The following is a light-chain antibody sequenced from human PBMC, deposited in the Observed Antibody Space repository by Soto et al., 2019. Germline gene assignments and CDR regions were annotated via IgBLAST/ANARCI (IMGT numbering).Light chain of an antibody. CDR3: QQYHWAPDT. Sequence: EIVMPLSPATISVSPEERATHSLMASQSVSSNLAWYQQKPGQAPRLLIYGASTRATGIPARFSGSGSGTDFTLTISRLEPEDFAMYYCQQYHWAPDTFGQGTRLEIK. J-gene: IGKJ5*01. CDR2: GAS. V-gene: IGKV3-15*01. CDR1: QSVSSN.